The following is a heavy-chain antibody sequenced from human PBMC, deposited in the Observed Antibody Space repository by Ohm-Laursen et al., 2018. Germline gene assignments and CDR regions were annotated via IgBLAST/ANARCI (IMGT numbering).Heavy chain of an antibody. CDR2: ISGSGINT. CDR3: ATFYNHAGSGWGRPCDH. D-gene: IGHD3-22*01. V-gene: IGHV3-23*01. Sequence: GSLRLSCAASGFSFSSYAMNWVRQAPGKGLEWVSTISGSGINTYYADSVKGRFTISRDNSKNSLYLQMNTLRVDDTAVYYRATFYNHAGSGWGRPCDHWGQGTLVTVSA. CDR1: GFSFSSYA. J-gene: IGHJ4*02.